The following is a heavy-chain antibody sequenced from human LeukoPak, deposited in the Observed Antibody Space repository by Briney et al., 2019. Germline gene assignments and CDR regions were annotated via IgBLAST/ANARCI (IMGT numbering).Heavy chain of an antibody. CDR2: ISAYNGNT. J-gene: IGHJ3*02. V-gene: IGHV1-18*01. D-gene: IGHD3-10*01. CDR1: GYTFTSYG. CDR3: ARGDRYYGSGSYYHAFDI. Sequence: ASVKASCKASGYTFTSYGISWVRQAPGQGLEWMGWISAYNGNTNYAQKLQGRVTMTTDTSTSTAYMELRSLRSDDTAVYYCARGDRYYGSGSYYHAFDIWGQGTMVTVSS.